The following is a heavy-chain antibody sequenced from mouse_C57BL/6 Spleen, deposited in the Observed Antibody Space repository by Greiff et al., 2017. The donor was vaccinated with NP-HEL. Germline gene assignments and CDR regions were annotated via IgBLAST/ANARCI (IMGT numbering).Heavy chain of an antibody. CDR1: GFNIKDDY. Sequence: EVQLQQSGAELVRPGASVKLSCTASGFNIKDDYMHWVKQRPEQGLEWIGWIDPENGDTEYASKFQGKATITADTSSNTAYLQLSSLTSEDTAVYYCTTYGSSCAYWGQGTLVTVSA. J-gene: IGHJ3*01. CDR2: IDPENGDT. V-gene: IGHV14-4*01. D-gene: IGHD1-1*01. CDR3: TTYGSSCAY.